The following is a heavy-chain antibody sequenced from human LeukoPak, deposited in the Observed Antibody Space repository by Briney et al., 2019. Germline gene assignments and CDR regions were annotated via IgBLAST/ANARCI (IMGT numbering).Heavy chain of an antibody. V-gene: IGHV4-61*02. CDR2: IYTSGST. CDR3: AREQTYYDFWSGNASRGYYFDY. CDR1: GGSISSGSYY. Sequence: SETLSLTCTVSGGSISSGSYYWSWIRQPAGKGLEWIGRIYTSGSTNYNPSLKSRVTISVDTSKNQFSLKLSSVTAADTAVYYCAREQTYYDFWSGNASRGYYFDYWGQGTLVTVSS. J-gene: IGHJ4*02. D-gene: IGHD3-3*01.